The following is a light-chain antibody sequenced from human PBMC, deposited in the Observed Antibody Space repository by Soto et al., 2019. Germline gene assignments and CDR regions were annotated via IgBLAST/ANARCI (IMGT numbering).Light chain of an antibody. Sequence: QSALTQPPSASGSPGQSVAISCTGTSGDVGGYNFVSWFQQHPGKAPKLMIYEVSKRPSGVPDRFSGSKSGNTASLTVSGLQAEDEADYYCGSYAGSSFVFGTGNKVTVL. CDR3: GSYAGSSFV. CDR1: SGDVGGYNF. J-gene: IGLJ1*01. CDR2: EVS. V-gene: IGLV2-8*01.